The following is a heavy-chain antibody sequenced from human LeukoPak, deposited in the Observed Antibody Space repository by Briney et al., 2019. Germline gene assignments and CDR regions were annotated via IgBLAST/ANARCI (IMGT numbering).Heavy chain of an antibody. D-gene: IGHD3-3*01. V-gene: IGHV3-30-3*01. J-gene: IGHJ4*02. CDR2: ISYDGSNK. CDR1: GFTFRSYA. CDR3: ARAAYDFWSGYYTGFDY. Sequence: GGSLRLSCAASGFTFRSYAMHGVRQAPGRGLGWVALISYDGSNKYYADSVKGRFTISRDNSKNTLYLQMNSLRAEDTAVYYCARAAYDFWSGYYTGFDYWGQGTLVTVSS.